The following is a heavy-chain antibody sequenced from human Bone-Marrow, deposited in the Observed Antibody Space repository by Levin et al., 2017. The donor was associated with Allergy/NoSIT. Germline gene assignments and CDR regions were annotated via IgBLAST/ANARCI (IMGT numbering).Heavy chain of an antibody. J-gene: IGHJ3*02. D-gene: IGHD2-2*01. CDR2: IIPIFGTA. V-gene: IGHV1-69*13. Sequence: WASVKVSCKASGGTFSSYAISWVRQAPGQGLEWMGGIIPIFGTANYAQKFQGRVTITADESTSTAYMELSSLRSEDTAVYYCARVLGVPAAMAQLYDAFDIWGQGTMVTVSS. CDR1: GGTFSSYA. CDR3: ARVLGVPAAMAQLYDAFDI.